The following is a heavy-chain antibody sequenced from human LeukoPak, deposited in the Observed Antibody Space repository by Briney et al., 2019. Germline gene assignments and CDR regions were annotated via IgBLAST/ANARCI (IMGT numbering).Heavy chain of an antibody. Sequence: GASVKVSCKASGYTFTSYGISWVRQAPGQGLEWMGWISAYNGNTNYAQKLQGRVTMTTDTSTSTAYMELRSLRSDDTAVYYCARLNHYYDSSGSPRGAHFDYWGQGTLVTVSS. CDR1: GYTFTSYG. CDR3: ARLNHYYDSSGSPRGAHFDY. V-gene: IGHV1-18*01. J-gene: IGHJ4*02. D-gene: IGHD3-22*01. CDR2: ISAYNGNT.